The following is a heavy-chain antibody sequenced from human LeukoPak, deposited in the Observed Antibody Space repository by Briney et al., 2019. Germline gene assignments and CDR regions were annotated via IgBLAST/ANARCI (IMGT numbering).Heavy chain of an antibody. D-gene: IGHD6-13*01. CDR3: AKTRPLDSSSWSHGDY. V-gene: IGHV3-30-3*02. Sequence: GGSLRLSCAASGFTFSSYGMHWVRQAPGKGLEWVALISYDGGNYYYADSVKGRFTISRDNSKNTLYLQMNSLRAEDTAVYYCAKTRPLDSSSWSHGDYWGQGTLVTVSS. J-gene: IGHJ4*02. CDR1: GFTFSSYG. CDR2: ISYDGGNY.